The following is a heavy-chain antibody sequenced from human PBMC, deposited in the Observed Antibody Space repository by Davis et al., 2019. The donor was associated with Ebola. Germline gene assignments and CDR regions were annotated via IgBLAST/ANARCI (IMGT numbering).Heavy chain of an antibody. J-gene: IGHJ6*02. CDR2: IIPILGIA. CDR3: ARDRGSGWYKGYYGMDV. D-gene: IGHD6-19*01. V-gene: IGHV1-69*04. CDR1: GGTFSSYA. Sequence: SVKVSCKASGGTFSSYAISWVRQAPGQGLEWMGRIIPILGIANYAQKFQGRVTITADESTSTAYMELSSLGSEDTAVYYCARDRGSGWYKGYYGMDVWGQGTTVTVSS.